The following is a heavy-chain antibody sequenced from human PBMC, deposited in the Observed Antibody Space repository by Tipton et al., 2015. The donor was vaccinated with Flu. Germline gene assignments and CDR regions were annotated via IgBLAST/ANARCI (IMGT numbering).Heavy chain of an antibody. CDR3: AKGARTTGWHD. D-gene: IGHD2/OR15-2a*01. Sequence: SLRLSCAASGFRFSSYAMSWVRQAPGKGLEWVSAITTGGENTYNADSVRRRFTISRDNSRNTLSVQMNSLTADDTAVYYCAKGARTTGWHDCGQGTLVTVSS. CDR2: ITTGGENT. J-gene: IGHJ4*02. CDR1: GFRFSSYA. V-gene: IGHV3-23*01.